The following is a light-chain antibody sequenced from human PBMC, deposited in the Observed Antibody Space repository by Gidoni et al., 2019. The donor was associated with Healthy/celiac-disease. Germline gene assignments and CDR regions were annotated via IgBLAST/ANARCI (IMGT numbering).Light chain of an antibody. CDR1: QSISSY. V-gene: IGKV1-39*01. J-gene: IGKJ2*02. CDR2: AAS. Sequence: DKQITPSPSSLSASVGDRVTITCRASQSISSYLNWYQQKPGKAPKLLIYAASSLQSGVPSRFSGSGSGTDFTLTISSLQPEDFATYYCQQSYSTPCTFGPGTKLEIK. CDR3: QQSYSTPCT.